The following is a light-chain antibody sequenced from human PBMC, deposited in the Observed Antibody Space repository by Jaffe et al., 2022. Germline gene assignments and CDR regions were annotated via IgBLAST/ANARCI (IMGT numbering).Light chain of an antibody. J-gene: IGKJ1*01. CDR1: QSVLSRSNSKDY. CDR3: QQYLTTDWT. CDR2: WAS. Sequence: DIVMTQSPDSLAVSLGERATINCKSSQSVLSRSNSKDYLAWYQHKPGQSPKLLIYWASTRKSGVPARFSGRGSGTDFTLTISSLQAEDVATYYCQQYLTTDWTFGQGTKVEIK. V-gene: IGKV4-1*01.